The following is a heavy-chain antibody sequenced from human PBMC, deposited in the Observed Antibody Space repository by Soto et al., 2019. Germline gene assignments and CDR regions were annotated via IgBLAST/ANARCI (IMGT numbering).Heavy chain of an antibody. CDR2: ISWNSGSI. CDR3: GKDIRGLEPHYYASGSAFDY. Sequence: GGSLRLSCAASGFTFDNYAMHWVRQAPGKGLEWVSGISWNSGSIGYADSVKGRFTISRDNAKNSLYLQMNSLRAEDTALYYCGKDIRGLEPHYYASGSAFDYWGQGTLVTVSS. J-gene: IGHJ4*02. D-gene: IGHD3-10*01. CDR1: GFTFDNYA. V-gene: IGHV3-9*01.